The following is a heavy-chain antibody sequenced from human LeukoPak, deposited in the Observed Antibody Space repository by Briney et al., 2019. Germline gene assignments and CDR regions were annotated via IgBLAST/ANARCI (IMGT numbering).Heavy chain of an antibody. J-gene: IGHJ5*02. CDR1: GGSISSSSYY. V-gene: IGHV4-61*02. CDR2: IYTSGST. CDR3: ARDRDVVGATFWFDP. Sequence: SETLSLTCTVSGGSISSSSYYWSWIRQPAGKGLEWIGRIYTSGSTNYNPSLKSRVTMSVDTSKNQFSLKLSSVTAADTAVYYCARDRDVVGATFWFDPWGQGTLVTVSS. D-gene: IGHD1-26*01.